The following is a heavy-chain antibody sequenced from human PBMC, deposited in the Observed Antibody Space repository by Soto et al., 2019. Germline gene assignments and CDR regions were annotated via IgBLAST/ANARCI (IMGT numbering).Heavy chain of an antibody. Sequence: QVHLVQSGAEVKKPGASVKVSCKTSGYTFTAFAVHWVRQASGQRLEWMGWINVGNGDTKSSQNLQGRVTITRDTSASTVYKELSSLRSEDTAVYYCVRVGGSGWTLVFCGQGTLVTASS. CDR1: GYTFTAFA. CDR2: INVGNGDT. D-gene: IGHD6-25*01. CDR3: VRVGGSGWTLVF. V-gene: IGHV1-3*01. J-gene: IGHJ4*02.